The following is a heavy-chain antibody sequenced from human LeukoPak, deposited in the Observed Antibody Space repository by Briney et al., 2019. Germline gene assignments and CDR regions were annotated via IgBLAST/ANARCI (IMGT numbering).Heavy chain of an antibody. CDR1: GYSFSSYD. D-gene: IGHD2-15*01. CDR2: MNTASGDT. V-gene: IGHV1-8*02. CDR3: AREDIVMSNDAFDI. Sequence: ASVKVSCKASGYSFSSYDINWVRQASGQGLEWVGWMNTASGDTGSAQKLQGRVTMTRNTSIYTAYMELSSLGSEDTAVYYCAREDIVMSNDAFDIWGQGTRVTVSS. J-gene: IGHJ3*02.